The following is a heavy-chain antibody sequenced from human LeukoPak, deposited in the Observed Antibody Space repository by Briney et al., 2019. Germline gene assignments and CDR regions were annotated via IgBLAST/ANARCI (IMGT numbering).Heavy chain of an antibody. V-gene: IGHV1-69*01. Sequence: SVKVSCKASGGTFSSYAISWVRQAPGQGPEWMGGVIPIFGTANYAQKFQGRVTITADESTSTAYMELSSLRSEDTAVYYCARYYYDNNYYYYYGMDVWGQGTTVTVSS. J-gene: IGHJ6*02. CDR1: GGTFSSYA. CDR2: VIPIFGTA. D-gene: IGHD3-22*01. CDR3: ARYYYDNNYYYYYGMDV.